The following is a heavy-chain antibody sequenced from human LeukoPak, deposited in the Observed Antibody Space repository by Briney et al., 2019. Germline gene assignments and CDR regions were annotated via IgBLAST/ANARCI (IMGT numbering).Heavy chain of an antibody. Sequence: GGSLRLSCAASGFTFSSYWMHWVRQAPGKGLVWVSRINSDGSSTSYADSVKGRFTISRDNAKNTPYLQMNSLRAEDTAVYYCASGIAAAGVHFDYWGQGTLVTVSS. CDR3: ASGIAAAGVHFDY. J-gene: IGHJ4*02. V-gene: IGHV3-74*01. D-gene: IGHD6-13*01. CDR1: GFTFSSYW. CDR2: INSDGSST.